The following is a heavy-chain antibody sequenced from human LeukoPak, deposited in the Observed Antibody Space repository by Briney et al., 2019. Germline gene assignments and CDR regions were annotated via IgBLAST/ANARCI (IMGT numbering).Heavy chain of an antibody. CDR1: GFTFDDYA. CDR3: AKGGDTAMDPFDY. D-gene: IGHD5-18*01. Sequence: GGSLRLSCAASGFTFDDYAMHWVRQAPGKGLEWVSGISWNSGSIGYADSVKGRFTISRDNAKNSLYLQMNSLRAEDTALYYCAKGGDTAMDPFDYWGQGTLVTVSS. CDR2: ISWNSGSI. J-gene: IGHJ4*02. V-gene: IGHV3-9*01.